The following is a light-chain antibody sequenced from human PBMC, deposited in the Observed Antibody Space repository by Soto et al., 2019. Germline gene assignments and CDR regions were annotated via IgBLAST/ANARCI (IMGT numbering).Light chain of an antibody. CDR3: QHYNSYSEA. V-gene: IGKV1-5*03. J-gene: IGKJ1*01. CDR2: KAS. CDR1: QTISSW. Sequence: DLQITQCAYTLPGSVEDRVTITLRSSQTISSWVAWYLRKPGKAPKLLIYKASTLKSWVPSRFSGSGSGTEFTLTVSSLQPDNFATDYCQHYNSYSEAFGQGTKVDIK.